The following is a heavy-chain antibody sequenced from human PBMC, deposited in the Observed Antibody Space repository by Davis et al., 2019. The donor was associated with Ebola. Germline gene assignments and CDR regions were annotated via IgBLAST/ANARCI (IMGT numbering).Heavy chain of an antibody. CDR3: AKDRVLTIITMIVVEYYFDY. Sequence: GGSLRLSCTASGFTFGDYAMSWVRQAPGKGLEWVAVISYDGSNKYYADSVKGRFTISRDNSKNTLYLQMNSLRAEDTAVYYCAKDRVLTIITMIVVEYYFDYWGQGTLVTVSS. J-gene: IGHJ4*02. D-gene: IGHD3-22*01. V-gene: IGHV3-30*04. CDR1: GFTFGDYA. CDR2: ISYDGSNK.